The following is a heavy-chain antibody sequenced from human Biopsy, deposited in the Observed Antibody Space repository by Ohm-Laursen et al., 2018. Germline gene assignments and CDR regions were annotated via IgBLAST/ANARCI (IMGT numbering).Heavy chain of an antibody. CDR3: ATVRGLVWFGELIA. CDR2: IIPIFQTT. V-gene: IGHV1-69*06. CDR1: GGTFSASG. D-gene: IGHD3-10*01. J-gene: IGHJ5*02. Sequence: GSSVKVSCKVIGGTFSASGISSVRLAPGHGLEFVGGIIPIFQTTHYAQSFQGRVTIVADKSTSTAYMELSSLRSDDTAIYYCATVRGLVWFGELIAWGQGTLVTVSS.